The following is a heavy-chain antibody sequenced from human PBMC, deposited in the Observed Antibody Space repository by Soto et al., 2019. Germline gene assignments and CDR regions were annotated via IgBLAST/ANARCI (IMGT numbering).Heavy chain of an antibody. D-gene: IGHD2-21*01. Sequence: SETLSLTCTVSGGSISSSSYYWGWIRQPPGKGLEWIGSIYYSGSTYYNPSLKSRVTISVDTSKNQFSLKLSSVTAADTAVYYCARHRGVIYYYYYMDVWGKGTTVTVSS. V-gene: IGHV4-39*01. CDR1: GGSISSSSYY. CDR2: IYYSGST. J-gene: IGHJ6*03. CDR3: ARHRGVIYYYYYMDV.